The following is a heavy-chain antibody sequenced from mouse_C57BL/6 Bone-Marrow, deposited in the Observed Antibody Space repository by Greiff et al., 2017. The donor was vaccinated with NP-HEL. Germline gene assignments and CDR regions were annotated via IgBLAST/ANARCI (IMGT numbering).Heavy chain of an antibody. D-gene: IGHD1-1*01. CDR3: ARNPSYGSSYDY. CDR1: GYSFTSYY. V-gene: IGHV1-66*01. Sequence: QVQLKQSGPELVKPGASVKISCKASGYSFTSYYIHWVKQRPGQGLAWIGWIYPGSGNTKYNEKFKGKATLTADTSSSTAYMQLSSLTSEDSAVYYCARNPSYGSSYDYWGQGTTLTVSS. J-gene: IGHJ2*01. CDR2: IYPGSGNT.